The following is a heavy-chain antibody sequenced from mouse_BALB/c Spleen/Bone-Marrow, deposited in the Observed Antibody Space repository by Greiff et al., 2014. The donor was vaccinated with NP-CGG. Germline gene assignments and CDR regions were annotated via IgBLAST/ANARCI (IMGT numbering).Heavy chain of an antibody. V-gene: IGHV3-1*02. Sequence: EVQLQQSGPDLVKPSQSLSLTCTVTGYSITSGYSWHWIRQFPGNKLEWMGYIHYSGRTNYNPSLKSRISITRDTSKNQFFLQLNSVTTEDSATYYCTRDDYDVMDYWGQGTSVTVSS. J-gene: IGHJ4*01. CDR3: TRDDYDVMDY. CDR2: IHYSGRT. CDR1: GYSITSGYS.